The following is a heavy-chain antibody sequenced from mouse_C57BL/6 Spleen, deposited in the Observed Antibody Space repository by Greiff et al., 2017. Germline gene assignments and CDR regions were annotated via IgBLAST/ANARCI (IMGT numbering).Heavy chain of an antibody. D-gene: IGHD2-3*01. CDR3: ARDGYYVGYAMDY. CDR1: GYTFTSYW. J-gene: IGHJ4*01. CDR2: NNPSNGGT. V-gene: IGHV1-53*01. Sequence: QVQLQQPGTELVKPGASVKLSCKASGYTFTSYWMHWVKQRPGQGLEWIGNNNPSNGGTNYNEKFKSKATLTVDKSSSTAYMQLSSLTSEDSAVYYCARDGYYVGYAMDYWGQGTSVTVSS.